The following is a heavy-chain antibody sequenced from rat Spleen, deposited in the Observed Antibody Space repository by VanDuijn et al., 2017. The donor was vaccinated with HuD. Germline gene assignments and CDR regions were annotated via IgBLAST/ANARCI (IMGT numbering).Heavy chain of an antibody. CDR2: IWNTGGT. J-gene: IGHJ4*01. V-gene: IGHV2-41*01. CDR1: GFSLTSYN. D-gene: IGHD1-11*01. Sequence: QVQLKESGPGLVQPSQTLSLTCTVAGFSLTSYNVHWVRQPPGKGLEWMGVIWNTGGTRYNSALKSRLSISKDTSKSQVFLKMNSLQTEDTAMFFCARGGLGVMDAWGQGASVTVSS. CDR3: ARGGLGVMDA.